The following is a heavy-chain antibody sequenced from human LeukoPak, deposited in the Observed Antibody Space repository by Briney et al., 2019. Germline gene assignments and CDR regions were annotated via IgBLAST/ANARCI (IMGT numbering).Heavy chain of an antibody. Sequence: GASVKDSCKSSGYTFTSYYMHWVRQAPGQGLAWMGIIHRSGGSKSYAQKFQGRVTMTSDMSTSTVYMELSSLRAEDTAVYYCAKAGNDYGGNSVMSYWGQGTLVTVSS. CDR1: GYTFTSYY. CDR2: IHRSGGSK. J-gene: IGHJ4*02. CDR3: AKAGNDYGGNSVMSY. V-gene: IGHV1-46*01. D-gene: IGHD4-23*01.